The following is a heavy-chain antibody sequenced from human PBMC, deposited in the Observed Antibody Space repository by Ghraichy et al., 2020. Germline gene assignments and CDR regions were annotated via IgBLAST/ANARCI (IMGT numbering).Heavy chain of an antibody. Sequence: LSLTCAASGFTFSSYWMSWVRQAPGKGLEWVANIKQDGSEKYYVDSVKGRFTISRDNAKNSLYLQMNSLRAEDTAVYYCARDRGYNILTGYYNSGKFDYWGQGTLVTVSS. V-gene: IGHV3-7*03. CDR1: GFTFSSYW. CDR3: ARDRGYNILTGYYNSGKFDY. CDR2: IKQDGSEK. D-gene: IGHD3-9*01. J-gene: IGHJ4*02.